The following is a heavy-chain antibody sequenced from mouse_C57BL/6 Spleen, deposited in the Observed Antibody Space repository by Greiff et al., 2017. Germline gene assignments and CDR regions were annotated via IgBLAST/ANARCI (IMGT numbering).Heavy chain of an antibody. CDR1: GYTFTSYT. CDR2: INPSSGYT. D-gene: IGHD4-1*01. J-gene: IGHJ4*01. CDR3: ASKLTGDAMDY. Sequence: VQLQQSGAELARPGASVKMSCKASGYTFTSYTMHWVKQRPGQGLEWIGYINPSSGYTKYNQKCKDKATLTADKSSSTAYMQLSSLTSEDSAVYYCASKLTGDAMDYWGQGTSVTVSS. V-gene: IGHV1-4*01.